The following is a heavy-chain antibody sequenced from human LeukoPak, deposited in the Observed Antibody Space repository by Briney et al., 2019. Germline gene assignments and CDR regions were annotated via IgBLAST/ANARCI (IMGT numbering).Heavy chain of an antibody. D-gene: IGHD5-18*01. Sequence: GRSLRLSCAASGFTFSSYGMHWVRQAPGKGLEWVAVIWYDGSQEYYADSVRGRLTISRDNSKNTLYLQMNSLRAEDTAVYYYARELNVDSPMAFDYWGQGILVTV. CDR2: IWYDGSQE. V-gene: IGHV3-33*01. CDR1: GFTFSSYG. CDR3: ARELNVDSPMAFDY. J-gene: IGHJ4*02.